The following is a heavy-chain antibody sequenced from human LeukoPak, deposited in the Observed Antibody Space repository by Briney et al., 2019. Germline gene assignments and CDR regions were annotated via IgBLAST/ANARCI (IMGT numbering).Heavy chain of an antibody. CDR3: ASRSGYHYGLDH. CDR2: VNSDGSST. V-gene: IGHV3-74*01. CDR1: GFTFSTYW. Sequence: GGSLRLSCAASGFTFSTYWMHWVRQTPGKGLVWVSRVNSDGSSTNYADSVKGRFTISRDNAKNTLYLQLKSLRADDTAVYYCASRSGYHYGLDHWGQGTLVTVSS. J-gene: IGHJ4*02. D-gene: IGHD3-22*01.